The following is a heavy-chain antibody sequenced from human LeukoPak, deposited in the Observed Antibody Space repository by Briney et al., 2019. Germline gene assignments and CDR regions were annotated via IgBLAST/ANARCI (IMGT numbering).Heavy chain of an antibody. CDR2: ISGTGGST. Sequence: GGSLRLSCAASGFTFSSYAMSWVRQAPGKGLEWVSAISGTGGSTYYADPVKGRFTISRDNSKNTLYLQMNSLRAEDTAVYYCAKVRGSYPNYYFDYWGQGTLVTVSS. V-gene: IGHV3-23*01. D-gene: IGHD3-16*01. CDR3: AKVRGSYPNYYFDY. CDR1: GFTFSSYA. J-gene: IGHJ4*02.